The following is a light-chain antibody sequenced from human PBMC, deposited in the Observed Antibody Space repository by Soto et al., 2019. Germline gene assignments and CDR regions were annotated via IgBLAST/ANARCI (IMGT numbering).Light chain of an antibody. CDR2: EVN. Sequence: SALTQPPSASGFPGQSVTISCTGTSSDVGGYNYVSWYQHHPGKAPKLIIHEVNVRPSGVPNRFSGSKSGNTASLTVSGLQADDEADYYCSSYAGSYNYVFGTGTKVTVL. V-gene: IGLV2-8*01. J-gene: IGLJ1*01. CDR3: SSYAGSYNYV. CDR1: SSDVGGYNY.